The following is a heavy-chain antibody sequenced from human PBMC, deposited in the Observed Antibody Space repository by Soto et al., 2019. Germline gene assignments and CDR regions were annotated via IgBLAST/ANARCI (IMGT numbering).Heavy chain of an antibody. CDR2: ISGYDGHT. J-gene: IGHJ6*01. CDR3: ALEGEMPYYYYG. CDR1: GYTFTTYG. Sequence: GASVKVSCKASGYTFTTYGISWVRQAPGQGLEWMGWISGYDGHTKYAQKFQGRIIMTTDTSTSTVYMDLRSLRSDDTAVYYCALEGEMPYYYYG. V-gene: IGHV1-18*01. D-gene: IGHD3-3*01.